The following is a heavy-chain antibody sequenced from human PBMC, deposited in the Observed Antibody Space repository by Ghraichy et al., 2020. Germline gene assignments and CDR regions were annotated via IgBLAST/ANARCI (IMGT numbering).Heavy chain of an antibody. J-gene: IGHJ4*02. CDR2: INHSGST. D-gene: IGHD6-19*01. CDR3: ARVTGSGRDY. Sequence: SQTLSLTCAVYGGSFSGYYWSWIRQPPGKGLEWIGEINHSGSTNYNPSLKSRVTISVDTSKNQFSLKLSSVTAADTAVYYCARVTGSGRDYWGQGTLVTVSS. CDR1: GGSFSGYY. V-gene: IGHV4-34*01.